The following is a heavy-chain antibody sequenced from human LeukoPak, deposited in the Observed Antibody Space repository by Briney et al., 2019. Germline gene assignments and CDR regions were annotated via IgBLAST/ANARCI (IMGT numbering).Heavy chain of an antibody. V-gene: IGHV4-59*11. CDR3: ASRPAGSTWYGVFDY. D-gene: IGHD6-13*01. Sequence: SETLSLTCSVSGASINSHYWSWIWQSPGKGLEWIGYVFNGGSTNYNPSLKSRVTMSLDTSRDQFSLRLSSVTAADTAIYYCASRPAGSTWYGVFDYWSQGTLVTVSS. J-gene: IGHJ4*02. CDR1: GASINSHY. CDR2: VFNGGST.